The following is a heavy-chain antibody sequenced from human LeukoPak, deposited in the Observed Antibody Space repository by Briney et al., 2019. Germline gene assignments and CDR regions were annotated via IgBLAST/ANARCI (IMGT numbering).Heavy chain of an antibody. D-gene: IGHD3/OR15-3a*01. CDR3: AKDSGLVRIYYYYGMDV. Sequence: GRSLRLSCAASGFTFSSYGMHWVRQAPGKGLEWVAVISYDGSNKYYADSVKGRFTISRDNSKNTLFLQMNSLRAEDTAVYYCAKDSGLVRIYYYYGMDVWGQGTTVTVSS. V-gene: IGHV3-30*18. J-gene: IGHJ6*02. CDR2: ISYDGSNK. CDR1: GFTFSSYG.